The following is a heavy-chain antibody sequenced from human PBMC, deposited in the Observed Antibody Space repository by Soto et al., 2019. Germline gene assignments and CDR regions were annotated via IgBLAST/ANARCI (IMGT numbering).Heavy chain of an antibody. CDR3: ARKLRPYYYDSSGYIDY. D-gene: IGHD3-22*01. V-gene: IGHV2-26*01. Sequence: VSGPTLVNPTETLTLTCTVSGFSLSNARMGVSWIRQPPGKALEWLAHIFSNDEKSYSTSLKSRLTISKDTSKSQVVLTMTNMDPVDTATYYCARKLRPYYYDSSGYIDYWGQGTLVTVSS. J-gene: IGHJ4*02. CDR1: GFSLSNARMG. CDR2: IFSNDEK.